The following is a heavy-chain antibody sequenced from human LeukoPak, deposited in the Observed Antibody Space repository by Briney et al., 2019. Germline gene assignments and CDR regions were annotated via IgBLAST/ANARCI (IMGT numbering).Heavy chain of an antibody. D-gene: IGHD3-22*01. CDR2: ISSNGGST. CDR3: ARGYYDSSGYSDY. V-gene: IGHV3-64*01. J-gene: IGHJ4*02. CDR1: GFTFSSYA. Sequence: GVLRLSCAASGFTFSSYAMHWVRQAPGKGLEYVSAISSNGGSTYYANSVKGRFTISRDNSKNTLYLQMGSLRAEDMAVYYCARGYYDSSGYSDYWGQGTLVTVSS.